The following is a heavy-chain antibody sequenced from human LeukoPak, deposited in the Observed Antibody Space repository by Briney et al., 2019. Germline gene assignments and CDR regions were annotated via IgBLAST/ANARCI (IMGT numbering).Heavy chain of an antibody. J-gene: IGHJ4*02. CDR2: TNNDGGST. Sequence: PRGSLRLSCAASGFTFGTYWMHWVRQAPGKGLVWVSRTNNDGGSTVYADSVKGRFTISRDNAKNTLYLQMNSLRAEDTAVYYCARDLFYDSSGYYASDSWGQGTLVTVSS. D-gene: IGHD3-22*01. CDR1: GFTFGTYW. V-gene: IGHV3-74*01. CDR3: ARDLFYDSSGYYASDS.